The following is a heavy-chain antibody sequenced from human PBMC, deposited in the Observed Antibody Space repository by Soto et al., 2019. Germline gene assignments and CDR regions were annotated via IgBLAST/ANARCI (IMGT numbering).Heavy chain of an antibody. V-gene: IGHV3-74*01. D-gene: IGHD3-3*02. CDR2: IDGVGTGT. Sequence: EVQLVQSGGCSVQPGGSLRLSCAASGFTFTNYWMHWVRQVPGKGLVWVSRIDGVGTGTSYSDSVRGRFTISRDNAENMLYLQMTSLRAEDTAVYYCTTVFAYWGQGTLVTVSS. CDR3: TTVFAY. J-gene: IGHJ4*02. CDR1: GFTFTNYW.